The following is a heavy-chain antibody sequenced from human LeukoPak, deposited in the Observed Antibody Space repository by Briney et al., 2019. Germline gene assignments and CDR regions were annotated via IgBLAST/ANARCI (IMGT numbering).Heavy chain of an antibody. J-gene: IGHJ4*02. CDR3: AKDLRSDGYNPPDY. D-gene: IGHD5-24*01. Sequence: PGGSLRLSCAASGFTFSSYWMSWVRQAPGKGLEWVANIKQDGSEKYYVDSVKGRFTISRDNSKNSLYLQMNSLRTEDTALYYCAKDLRSDGYNPPDYWGQGTLVTVSS. CDR1: GFTFSSYW. CDR2: IKQDGSEK. V-gene: IGHV3-7*03.